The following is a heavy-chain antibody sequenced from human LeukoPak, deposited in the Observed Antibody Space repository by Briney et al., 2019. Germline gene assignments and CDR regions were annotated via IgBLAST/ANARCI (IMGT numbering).Heavy chain of an antibody. CDR1: GYTFTSYG. CDR3: ARTMYSGYDFDY. D-gene: IGHD5-12*01. CDR2: ISAYNGNT. Sequence: ASVKVSCKASGYTFTSYGISWVRQAPGQGLEWMGWISAYNGNTNYAQKLQGRVTMTTDTSTSTAYMELRSMRSDDTAVYYCARTMYSGYDFDYWGQGTLVTVSS. V-gene: IGHV1-18*01. J-gene: IGHJ4*02.